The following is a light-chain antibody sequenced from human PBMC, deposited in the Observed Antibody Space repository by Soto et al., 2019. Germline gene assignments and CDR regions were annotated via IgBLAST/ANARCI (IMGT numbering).Light chain of an antibody. V-gene: IGKV1-39*01. Sequence: DIEMTQSPSSLSASVGDRVTISCRSSQNIHKYLNWYQQRPGKAPNLLVYEATSLETGVSLKFMVSGSVKKLPLTIKSLQPEDFEPYYCNRSLFSPWTFGQGTKIEI. CDR3: NRSLFSPWT. CDR2: EAT. CDR1: QNIHKY. J-gene: IGKJ1*01.